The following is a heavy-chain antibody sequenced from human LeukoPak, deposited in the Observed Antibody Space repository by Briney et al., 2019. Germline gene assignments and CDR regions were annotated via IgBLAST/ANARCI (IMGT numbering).Heavy chain of an antibody. CDR2: IYSGGST. V-gene: IGHV3-53*01. CDR1: GFTFSSNY. Sequence: GGSLRLSCAASGFTFSSNYMSWVRQAPGKGLEWVSIIYSGGSTFYADSVKGRFTISRDNSKNTLYLQMNSLRAEDTAVYYCARGKGDSSGYRRYFDYWGQGTLVTVSS. D-gene: IGHD3-22*01. CDR3: ARGKGDSSGYRRYFDY. J-gene: IGHJ4*02.